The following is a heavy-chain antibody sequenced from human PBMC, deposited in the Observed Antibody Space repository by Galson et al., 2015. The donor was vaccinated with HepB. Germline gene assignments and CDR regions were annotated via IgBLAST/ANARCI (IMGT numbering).Heavy chain of an antibody. Sequence: SVKVSCKASGYTFTGYYMHWVRQAPGQGLEWMGWINPNSGGTNYAQKFQGWVTMTRDTSISTAYMELSRLRSDDTAVYYCAGAYRSRVFRQNDAFDIWGQGTMVTVSS. D-gene: IGHD3-16*02. V-gene: IGHV1-2*04. CDR1: GYTFTGYY. CDR3: AGAYRSRVFRQNDAFDI. J-gene: IGHJ3*02. CDR2: INPNSGGT.